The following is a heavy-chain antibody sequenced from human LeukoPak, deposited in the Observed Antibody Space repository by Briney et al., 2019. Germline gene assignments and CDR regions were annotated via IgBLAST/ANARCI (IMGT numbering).Heavy chain of an antibody. J-gene: IGHJ6*03. D-gene: IGHD3-10*01. CDR2: IIPIFGTA. V-gene: IGHV1-69*05. Sequence: SVKVSCKASGGTFSSYAISWVRQAPGQGLEWMGGIIPIFGTANYAQKFQGRVTITTDESTSTAYTELSSLRSEDTAVYYCARDARAAVRSYYYYYCMDVWGKGTTVTVSS. CDR3: ARDARAAVRSYYYYYCMDV. CDR1: GGTFSSYA.